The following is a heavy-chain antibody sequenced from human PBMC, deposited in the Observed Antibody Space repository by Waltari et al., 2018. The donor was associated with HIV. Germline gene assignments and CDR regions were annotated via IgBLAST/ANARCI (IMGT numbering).Heavy chain of an antibody. CDR1: GCTSSSYN. CDR2: ISSSSSTM. CDR3: ARDGLPGIVGAHFDC. D-gene: IGHD1-26*01. J-gene: IGHJ4*02. Sequence: EVQLVESGGGLVQPGGSLRLSCAAAGCTSSSYNMNWVRQAPGKGLEWVSYISSSSSTMYYADSVKGRFTISRDNAKNSLYLQMNSLRAEDTAVYYCARDGLPGIVGAHFDCWGQGTLVTVSS. V-gene: IGHV3-48*04.